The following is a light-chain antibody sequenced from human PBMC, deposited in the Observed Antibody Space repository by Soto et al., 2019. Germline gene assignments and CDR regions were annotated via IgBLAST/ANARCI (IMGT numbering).Light chain of an antibody. V-gene: IGLV1-47*01. Sequence: QSVLTQPPSASGTPGQRVTISCSGSSSNIGSNYVYWYQQLPGTAPKLLIFRNNQRPSGVPDRFSGSNSGTSASLAISGLRFDDEADYYCASWDDILSGPVFGGGTKLTVL. CDR2: RNN. CDR1: SSNIGSNY. J-gene: IGLJ2*01. CDR3: ASWDDILSGPV.